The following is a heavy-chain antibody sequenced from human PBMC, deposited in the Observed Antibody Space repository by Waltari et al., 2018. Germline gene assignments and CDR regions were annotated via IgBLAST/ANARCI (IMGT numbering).Heavy chain of an antibody. V-gene: IGHV4-59*01. D-gene: IGHD3-3*01. J-gene: IGHJ4*02. CDR2: IYYSGGT. Sequence: QVQLQESGPGLVKPSETLSLTCTVSGGSISSYYWSWIRQPPGKGLEWIGYIYYSGGTNYNPPLKSRFTISVDTSKNQFSLKLSSVTAADTAVYYCARGGTIFGVVIMPFDYWGQGTLVTVSS. CDR3: ARGGTIFGVVIMPFDY. CDR1: GGSISSYY.